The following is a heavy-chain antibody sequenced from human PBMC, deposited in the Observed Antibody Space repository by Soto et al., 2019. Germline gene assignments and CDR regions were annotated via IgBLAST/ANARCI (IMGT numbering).Heavy chain of an antibody. D-gene: IGHD3-22*01. CDR3: ARSREMYYYDSSGYYAL. Sequence: SETLSLTCTVSGDSIGTYYWNWIRQSPGKELEWIGYVSFSGSTSYNPSLKSRVTISVDTSKNQFSLKLSSVTAADTAVYYCARSREMYYYDSSGYYALWGQGTLVTVSS. CDR1: GDSIGTYY. J-gene: IGHJ4*02. CDR2: VSFSGST. V-gene: IGHV4-59*01.